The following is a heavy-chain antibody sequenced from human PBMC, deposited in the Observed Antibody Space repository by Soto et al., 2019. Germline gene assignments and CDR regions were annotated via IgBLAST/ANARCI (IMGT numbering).Heavy chain of an antibody. CDR3: VRDGIGGTAFRGFLDY. D-gene: IGHD1-1*01. V-gene: IGHV3-33*01. CDR2: IRFDGTDE. Sequence: QVLLVESGGGVAQPGRSLRLSCAASKSIFTGYGMHWVRQSPGKGLEWVAVIRFDGTDEHYADSVKGRFTISRDNSKNMLYLQINSLRVEDTALYYCVRDGIGGTAFRGFLDYRGQGTLVTDSS. CDR1: KSIFTGYG. J-gene: IGHJ4*02.